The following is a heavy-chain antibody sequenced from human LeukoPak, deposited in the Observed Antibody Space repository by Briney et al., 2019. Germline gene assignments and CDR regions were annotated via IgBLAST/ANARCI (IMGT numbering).Heavy chain of an antibody. CDR3: AKAGHKIEAFDY. Sequence: GGSLRLSCAASGFTFSSYAMHWVRQAPGKGLEWVAVISYDGSNKYYADSVKGRFTISRDNSKNTLYLQMNSLRAEDTAVYYCAKAGHKIEAFDYWGQGTLVTVSS. CDR2: ISYDGSNK. CDR1: GFTFSSYA. V-gene: IGHV3-30-3*01. J-gene: IGHJ4*02. D-gene: IGHD2/OR15-2a*01.